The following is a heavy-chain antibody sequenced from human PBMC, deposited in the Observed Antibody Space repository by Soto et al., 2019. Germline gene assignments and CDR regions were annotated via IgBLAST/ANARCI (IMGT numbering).Heavy chain of an antibody. CDR3: ARDDDYEANAFDY. CDR1: GFTFIRYG. D-gene: IGHD3-22*01. V-gene: IGHV3-33*01. Sequence: PGGSLRLSCAASGFTFIRYGMHWVRQAPGKGLEWVALIWNDGIRKVYVDSVKGRFTISRDNSKNTLDLQMNSLRAEDTAVYYCARDDDYEANAFDYWGPGTLVTVSS. CDR2: IWNDGIRK. J-gene: IGHJ4*02.